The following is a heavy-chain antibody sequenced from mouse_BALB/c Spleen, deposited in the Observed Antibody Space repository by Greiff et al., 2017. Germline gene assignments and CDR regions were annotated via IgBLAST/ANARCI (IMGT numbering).Heavy chain of an antibody. CDR3: AKHERGYLPYYAMDY. CDR2: IWGGGST. CDR1: GFSLTDYG. J-gene: IGHJ4*01. V-gene: IGHV2-6-5*01. Sequence: VQGVESGPGLVAPSQSLSITCTVSGFSLTDYGVSWIRQPPGKGLEWLGVIWGGGSTYYNSALKSRLSISKDNSKSQVFLKMNSLQTDDTAMYYCAKHERGYLPYYAMDYWGQGTSVTVSS. D-gene: IGHD2-1*01.